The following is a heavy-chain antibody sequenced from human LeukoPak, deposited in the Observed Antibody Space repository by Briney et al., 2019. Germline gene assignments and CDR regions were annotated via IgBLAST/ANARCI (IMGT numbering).Heavy chain of an antibody. CDR2: IKQDGSEK. J-gene: IGHJ6*02. V-gene: IGHV3-7*01. D-gene: IGHD2-2*01. Sequence: GGSLRLSCAASGFTFSSYWMSWVRQAPGKGLEWVANIKQDGSEKYYVDSVKGRFTISRENAKNSLYLQMNSLRAEDTAVYYCAREGCSSTSCYYYGMGVWGQGTTVTVSS. CDR1: GFTFSSYW. CDR3: AREGCSSTSCYYYGMGV.